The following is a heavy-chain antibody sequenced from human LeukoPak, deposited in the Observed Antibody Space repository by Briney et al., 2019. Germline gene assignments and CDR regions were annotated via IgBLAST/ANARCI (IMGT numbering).Heavy chain of an antibody. V-gene: IGHV3-7*01. CDR1: GFTFSNYW. CDR3: VRDRGYCSGGTCYALWDY. Sequence: GGSLRLSCAASGFTFSNYWVTWVRQAPGKGLEWVAHINEDGGEKHYVDPVKGRFTISRDNAKNSLYLQMNSLRAEDTAMYYCVRDRGYCSGGTCYALWDYWGQGTLVTVSS. J-gene: IGHJ4*02. D-gene: IGHD2-15*01. CDR2: INEDGGEK.